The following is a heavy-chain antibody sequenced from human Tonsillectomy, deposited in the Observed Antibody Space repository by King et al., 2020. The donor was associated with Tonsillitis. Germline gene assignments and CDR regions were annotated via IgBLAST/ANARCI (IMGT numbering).Heavy chain of an antibody. D-gene: IGHD1-14*01. CDR3: TTHSAGRRYWYSDL. V-gene: IGHV3-15*01. CDR1: GFTFSDVW. CDR2: IRSKTDGGTS. Sequence: VQLVESGGGFVKPGGSLRLSCAASGFTFSDVWMNWVRQAPGKGLEWGGRIRSKTDGGTSDYAPPVTGRFPISRDDSKNMLYLQMNSLKTEDTAVYYCTTHSAGRRYWYSDLWGRGTLVTVSS. J-gene: IGHJ2*01.